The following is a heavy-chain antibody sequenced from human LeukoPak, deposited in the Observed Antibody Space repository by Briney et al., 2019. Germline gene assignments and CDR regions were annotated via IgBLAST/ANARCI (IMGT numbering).Heavy chain of an antibody. CDR2: ISSSGTYK. CDR1: GFTFSSYS. D-gene: IGHD6-19*01. V-gene: IGHV3-21*01. J-gene: IGHJ4*02. Sequence: GGSLRLSCAVSGFTFSSYSMSWVRQAPGKGLEWVSSISSSGTYKYYADSVKGRFTISRDNAKNSLYLQMNSLRAEDTAVYYCATGKGSVAGATNDYWGQGTLVTVSS. CDR3: ATGKGSVAGATNDY.